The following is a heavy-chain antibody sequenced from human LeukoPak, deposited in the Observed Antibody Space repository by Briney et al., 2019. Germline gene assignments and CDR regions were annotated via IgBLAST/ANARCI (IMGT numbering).Heavy chain of an antibody. Sequence: SETLSLTCTVSRTSISTYYWSWIRQPPGKGLEWIGTISDTGSSTTYNPALKSRVSFSEDTSKNLLSLNMTSVTAADTAVYFCARHSRRLGAAGTLDYWGPGTLVIVSS. V-gene: IGHV4-59*01. CDR2: ISDTGSST. CDR1: RTSISTYY. D-gene: IGHD6-13*01. CDR3: ARHSRRLGAAGTLDY. J-gene: IGHJ4*02.